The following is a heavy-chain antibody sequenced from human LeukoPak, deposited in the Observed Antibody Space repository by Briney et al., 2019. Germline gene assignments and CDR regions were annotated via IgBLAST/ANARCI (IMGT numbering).Heavy chain of an antibody. V-gene: IGHV5-51*01. Sequence: GESLKISCKISGYILTRNWIGWVRQVPGKGLEWMGLAYPGDSGTKYSPSFQGQVTISADKSISTAYLQWSTLRASDTAIYYCARHSYDSSDFHYMDVWGKGTTVTISS. D-gene: IGHD3-22*01. CDR1: GYILTRNW. J-gene: IGHJ6*03. CDR2: AYPGDSGT. CDR3: ARHSYDSSDFHYMDV.